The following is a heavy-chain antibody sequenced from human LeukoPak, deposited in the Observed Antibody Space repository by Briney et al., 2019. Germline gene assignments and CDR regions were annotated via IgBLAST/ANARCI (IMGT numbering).Heavy chain of an antibody. CDR2: ISAYNGNT. J-gene: IGHJ6*03. V-gene: IGHV1-18*01. Sequence: ASVKVSCKASGYTFTSYGISWVRQAPGQGLEWMGWISAYNGNTNYAQKLQGRVTMTTDTSTSTAYMELRSLRSEDTAVYYCARVRRPVVRGVITPYYYYYYYMDVWGKGTTVTVSS. CDR3: ARVRRPVVRGVITPYYYYYYYMDV. D-gene: IGHD3-10*01. CDR1: GYTFTSYG.